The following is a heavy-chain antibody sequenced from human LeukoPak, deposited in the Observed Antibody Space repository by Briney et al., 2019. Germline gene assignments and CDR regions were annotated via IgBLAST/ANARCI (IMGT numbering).Heavy chain of an antibody. CDR1: GYTFTYYV. Sequence: SVKVSCKTSGYTFTYYVISWVRQAPGQGLEWMGRIIPILGIANYAQKFQGRVTITADKSTSTAYMELSSLRSEDTAVYYCARVAAAAGMRYYYGMDVWGQGTTVTVSS. J-gene: IGHJ6*02. CDR2: IIPILGIA. CDR3: ARVAAAAGMRYYYGMDV. D-gene: IGHD6-13*01. V-gene: IGHV1-69*04.